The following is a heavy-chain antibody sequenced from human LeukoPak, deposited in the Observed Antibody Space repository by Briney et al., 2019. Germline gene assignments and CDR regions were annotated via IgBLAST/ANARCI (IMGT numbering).Heavy chain of an antibody. CDR2: ISYDGSNK. CDR1: GFTFSSYA. CDR3: AKDGGSDPDSFDI. Sequence: GGSLRLSCAASGFTFSSYAMHWVRQAPGKGLEWVAVISYDGSNKKYADSVKGRFTISGDNSKNTLYLQMNSLRAEDTAVYYCAKDGGSDPDSFDIWGQGTMVTVSS. J-gene: IGHJ3*02. D-gene: IGHD2-15*01. V-gene: IGHV3-30*04.